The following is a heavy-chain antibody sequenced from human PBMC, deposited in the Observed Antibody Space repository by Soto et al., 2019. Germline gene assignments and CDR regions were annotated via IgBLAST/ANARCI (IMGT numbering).Heavy chain of an antibody. CDR3: ARGYYYDSSGYKYYFDY. D-gene: IGHD3-22*01. V-gene: IGHV3-23*01. J-gene: IGHJ4*02. CDR2: ISGSGGST. Sequence: RGSLRLSCAASGFTFSSYAMSCVRQAPWRGPEWVSAISGSGGSTYYADSVKGRFTISRDNSKNTLYLQMNSLRAEDTAVYYSARGYYYDSSGYKYYFDYWGQGTLVTVSS. CDR1: GFTFSSYA.